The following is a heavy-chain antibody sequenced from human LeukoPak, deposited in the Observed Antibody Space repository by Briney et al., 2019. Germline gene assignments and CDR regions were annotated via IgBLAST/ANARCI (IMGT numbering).Heavy chain of an antibody. CDR1: GGSFSGYY. Sequence: KPSETLSLTCAVYGGSFSGYYWSWIRQPPGKGLEWIGEINHSGSTNYNPSLKSRVTISVDTSKNQFSLKLSSVTAADTAVYNCARDPTHRRYCSSTSCYMLGWFNPWGQGTLVTVSS. CDR2: INHSGST. V-gene: IGHV4-34*01. J-gene: IGHJ5*02. D-gene: IGHD2-2*02. CDR3: ARDPTHRRYCSSTSCYMLGWFNP.